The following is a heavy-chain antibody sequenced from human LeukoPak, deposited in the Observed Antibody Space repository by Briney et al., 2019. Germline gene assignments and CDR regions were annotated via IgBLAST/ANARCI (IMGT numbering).Heavy chain of an antibody. Sequence: GASVKVSCKASGYTFTGYYMHWVRQAPGQGLEWMGWINPNSGGTNYAQKFQGRVTMTRDTSISTAYMELSRLRSDDTAVYYCARDSYGSGSYLFDYWGQGTLVTVSS. CDR2: INPNSGGT. CDR3: ARDSYGSGSYLFDY. V-gene: IGHV1-2*02. J-gene: IGHJ4*02. CDR1: GYTFTGYY. D-gene: IGHD3-10*01.